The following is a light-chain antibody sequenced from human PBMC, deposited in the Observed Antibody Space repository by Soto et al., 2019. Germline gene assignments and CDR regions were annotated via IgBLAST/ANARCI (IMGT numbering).Light chain of an antibody. Sequence: QPVLTYPASVSRTPGQSITISCTRTSSDIGSYNRVSWNQQPPGTALILLIYEVNNRPLGVRVRFSGSKSGNTAYMTLSGLLAEDEADYYCNSFTNSGTVVFGTGTKVIGL. V-gene: IGLV2-18*02. J-gene: IGLJ1*01. CDR1: SSDIGSYNR. CDR3: NSFTNSGTVV. CDR2: EVN.